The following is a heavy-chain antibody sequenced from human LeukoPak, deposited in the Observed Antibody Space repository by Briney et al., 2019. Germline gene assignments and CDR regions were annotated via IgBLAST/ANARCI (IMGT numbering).Heavy chain of an antibody. V-gene: IGHV3-66*02. J-gene: IGHJ4*02. CDR1: GFTVSSNY. Sequence: GGSLRLSCAASGFTVSSNYMSWVRQAPGEGLEWVSVIYSGGSTYYADSVKGRFTISRDNSKNTLYLQMNSLRAEDTAVYYCARVYYYDSSGYLRYFDYWGQGTLVTVSS. CDR3: ARVYYYDSSGYLRYFDY. D-gene: IGHD3-22*01. CDR2: IYSGGST.